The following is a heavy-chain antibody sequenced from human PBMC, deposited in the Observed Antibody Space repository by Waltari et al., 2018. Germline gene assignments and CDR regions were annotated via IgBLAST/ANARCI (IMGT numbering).Heavy chain of an antibody. Sequence: QVQLQESGPGLVKASGTLSLTCSVSGGSLGTYYWNWVRQPPGKGLEWIGSIYWRGDELYRPSLRTRLTIAKDSANNHVLLTMTNMEPVDTAVYYCAKRAFSSGWGPDGFDIWGQGTMVTVSS. V-gene: IGHV4-59*12. D-gene: IGHD6-19*01. J-gene: IGHJ3*02. CDR3: AKRAFSSGWGPDGFDI. CDR2: IYWRGDE. CDR1: GGSLGTYY.